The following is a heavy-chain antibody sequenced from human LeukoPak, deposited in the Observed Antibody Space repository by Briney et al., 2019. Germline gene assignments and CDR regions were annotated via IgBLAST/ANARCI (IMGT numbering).Heavy chain of an antibody. V-gene: IGHV4-59*12. CDR3: ARPDDYDSGGYSSYFQY. J-gene: IGHJ1*01. Sequence: PSETLSLTCTVSGGSISSYYWSWIRQPPGKGLEWIGYIYYSGSTNYNPSLKSRVTISVDTSKNQFSLKLSSVTAADTAMYYCARPDDYDSGGYSSYFQYWGQGTLVTVSS. CDR1: GGSISSYY. D-gene: IGHD3-22*01. CDR2: IYYSGST.